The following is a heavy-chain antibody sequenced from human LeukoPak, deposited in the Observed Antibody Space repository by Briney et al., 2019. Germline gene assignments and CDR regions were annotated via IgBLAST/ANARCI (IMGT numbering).Heavy chain of an antibody. V-gene: IGHV1-8*03. CDR1: GYTFTSYD. D-gene: IGHD6-6*01. CDR3: ARDFSSSDPYYYYYYYMDV. Sequence: ASVKVSCKASGYTFTSYDINWVRQATGQGLEWMGWMNPNSGNTGYAQKFQGRVTITRNTSISTAYMEPSSLRSEDTAVYYCARDFSSSDPYYYYYYYMDVWGKGTTVTVSS. J-gene: IGHJ6*03. CDR2: MNPNSGNT.